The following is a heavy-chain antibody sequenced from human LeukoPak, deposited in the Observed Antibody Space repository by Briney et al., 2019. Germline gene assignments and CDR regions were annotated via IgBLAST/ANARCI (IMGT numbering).Heavy chain of an antibody. J-gene: IGHJ6*02. CDR2: INHSGST. D-gene: IGHD6-6*01. Sequence: SETLSLTCAVYGGSFSGYYWSWIRQPPGKGLEWIGEINHSGSTNYNPSLKSRVTISVDTSKNQFSLKLSFVTAANTAVYYCARGRRRGYYYGMDVWGQGTTVTVSS. CDR3: ARGRRRGYYYGMDV. V-gene: IGHV4-34*01. CDR1: GGSFSGYY.